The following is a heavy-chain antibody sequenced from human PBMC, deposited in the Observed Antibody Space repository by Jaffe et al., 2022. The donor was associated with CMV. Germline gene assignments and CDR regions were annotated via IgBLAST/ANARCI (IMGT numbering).Heavy chain of an antibody. CDR3: ARDNWGGGWFDP. Sequence: QAQLVESGGGLVKPGGSLRLSCAASGFTLSDYYMAWIRQAPGKGLEWVSYISSTGSRIYYGDSVQGRFTISRDNAKNSLYLQMNNLRADDTAVYYCARDNWGGGWFDPWGQGTLVTVSS. V-gene: IGHV3-11*01. J-gene: IGHJ5*02. CDR1: GFTLSDYY. D-gene: IGHD7-27*01. CDR2: ISSTGSRI.